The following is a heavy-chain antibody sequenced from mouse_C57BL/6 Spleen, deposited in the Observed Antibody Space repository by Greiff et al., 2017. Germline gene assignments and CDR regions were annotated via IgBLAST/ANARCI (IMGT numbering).Heavy chain of an antibody. V-gene: IGHV5-17*01. J-gene: IGHJ4*01. CDR2: ISSGSSTI. CDR1: GFTFSDYG. D-gene: IGHD1-1*01. Sequence: EVMLVESGGGLVKPGGSLKLSCAASGFTFSDYGMHWVRQAPEKGLEWVAYISSGSSTIYYADTVKGRFTISRDNAKNTLFLQMTSLRSEDTAMYYCARALRDAMDYWGQGTSVTVSS. CDR3: ARALRDAMDY.